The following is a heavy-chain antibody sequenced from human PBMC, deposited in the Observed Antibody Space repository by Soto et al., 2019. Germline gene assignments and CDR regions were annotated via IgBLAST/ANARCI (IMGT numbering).Heavy chain of an antibody. V-gene: IGHV3-30-3*01. D-gene: IGHD2-2*01. CDR1: GFTFSSYA. CDR2: ISYDGSNK. Sequence: GESLKISCVASGFTFSSYAMHWVRQAPGKGLEWVAVISYDGSNKYYADSVKGRFTISRDNSKNTLYLQMNSLRAEDTAVYYCARDWGYCSSTSCRNGMDVWGQGTTVTVSS. CDR3: ARDWGYCSSTSCRNGMDV. J-gene: IGHJ6*02.